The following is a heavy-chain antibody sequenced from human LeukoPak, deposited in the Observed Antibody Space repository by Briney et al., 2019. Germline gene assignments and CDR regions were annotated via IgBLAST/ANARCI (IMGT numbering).Heavy chain of an antibody. Sequence: SQTLSLTCTVSGVSINSGGFYWNWIRQHPGKGLEWIGYIYYSGSTSYNPSLKSRVTISVGTSKNQFSLKLSSVNAADTAVYYCATSGYSSSWLGVFDYWGQGTVVTVST. D-gene: IGHD2-2*01. CDR1: GVSINSGGFY. V-gene: IGHV4-31*03. CDR3: ATSGYSSSWLGVFDY. J-gene: IGHJ4*02. CDR2: IYYSGST.